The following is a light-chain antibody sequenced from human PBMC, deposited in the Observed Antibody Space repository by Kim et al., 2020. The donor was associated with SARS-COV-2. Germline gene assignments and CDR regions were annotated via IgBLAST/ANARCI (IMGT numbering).Light chain of an antibody. V-gene: IGLV3-19*01. CDR2: GKN. CDR1: SLRSYD. CDR3: NSRDSSGNRV. Sequence: SSELTQDPAVSVALGQTVRITCQGDSLRSYDASWYQQKPGQAPVLVIYGKNNRPSGIPDRFSGSSSGNTASLTITGAQAEDEADYYCNSRDSSGNRVFGGGTQLTVL. J-gene: IGLJ2*01.